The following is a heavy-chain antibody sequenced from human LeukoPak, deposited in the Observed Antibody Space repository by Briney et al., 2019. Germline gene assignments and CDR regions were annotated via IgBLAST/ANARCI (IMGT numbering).Heavy chain of an antibody. CDR2: IYYSGST. CDR1: GGSISNYY. Sequence: PSETLSLSCTVSGGSISNYYWNWIRQPPGEGLEWIGYIYYSGSTNCNPSLKSRVTISVDTSKNQFSLRLTSVTAADTAVYYCARGFDSKSTYFDYWGQGTLVTVSS. V-gene: IGHV4-59*01. CDR3: ARGFDSKSTYFDY. J-gene: IGHJ4*02. D-gene: IGHD5-12*01.